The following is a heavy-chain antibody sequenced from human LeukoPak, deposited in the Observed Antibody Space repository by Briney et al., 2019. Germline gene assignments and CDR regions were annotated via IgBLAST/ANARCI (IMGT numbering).Heavy chain of an antibody. V-gene: IGHV3-23*03. J-gene: IGHJ5*02. CDR3: AKRYYYGSGSYSWFDP. Sequence: GGSLRPSCAASGFTFSSYAMSWVRQAPGKGLEWVSVIYSGGSTYYADSVKGRFTISRDNSKNTLYLQMNSLRAEDTAVYYCAKRYYYGSGSYSWFDPWGQGTLVTVSS. CDR2: IYSGGST. D-gene: IGHD3-10*01. CDR1: GFTFSSYA.